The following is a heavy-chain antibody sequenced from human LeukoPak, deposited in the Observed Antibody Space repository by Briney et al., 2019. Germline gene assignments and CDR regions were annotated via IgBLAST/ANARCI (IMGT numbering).Heavy chain of an antibody. CDR2: TYYRSKWYN. CDR3: ARASMVRGVGYYYYGMDV. J-gene: IGHJ6*02. D-gene: IGHD3-10*01. Sequence: SQTLSLTCAISGDSVSSNSAAWNWIRQSPSRGLGWLGRTYYRSKWYNDYAVSVKSRITINPDTSKNQFSLQLNSVTPEDTAVYYCARASMVRGVGYYYYGMDVWGQGTTVTVSS. CDR1: GDSVSSNSAA. V-gene: IGHV6-1*01.